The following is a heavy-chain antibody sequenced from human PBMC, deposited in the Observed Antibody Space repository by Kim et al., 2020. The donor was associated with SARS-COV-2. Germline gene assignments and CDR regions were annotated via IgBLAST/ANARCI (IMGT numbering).Heavy chain of an antibody. Sequence: SGGSTYYADSVKGRFTISRDNSKNTLYLQMNSLRAEDTAVYYCANFADYWGQGTLVTVSS. V-gene: IGHV3-23*01. J-gene: IGHJ4*02. CDR2: SGGST. CDR3: ANFADY.